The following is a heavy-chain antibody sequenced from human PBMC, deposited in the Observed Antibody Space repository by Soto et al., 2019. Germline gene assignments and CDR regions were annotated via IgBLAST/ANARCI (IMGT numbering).Heavy chain of an antibody. Sequence: SETLSLTCTVSGGSISSYYWSWIRQPAGKGLEWIGRIYTSGSTNYNPSLKSRVTMSVDTSKNQVSLKVNSVTAADTAVYFCARGGTRSTDLLTYWGQGTQVTVSS. CDR1: GGSISSYY. CDR2: IYTSGST. J-gene: IGHJ4*02. CDR3: ARGGTRSTDLLTY. D-gene: IGHD1-26*01. V-gene: IGHV4-4*07.